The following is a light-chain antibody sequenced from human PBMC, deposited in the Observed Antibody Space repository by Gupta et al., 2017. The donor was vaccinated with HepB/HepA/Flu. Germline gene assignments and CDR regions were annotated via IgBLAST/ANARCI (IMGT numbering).Light chain of an antibody. J-gene: IGLJ3*02. CDR3: CSYADVGTWV. Sequence: SALTQPASVSGSPGQSITISCTGTSSDIENYNLVSWYQQHPDKAPQLIIYDVTKRPSGVSNRFSASKSGNTASLTISGLQAEDEADYYCCSYADVGTWVFGGGTRLTVL. CDR2: DVT. V-gene: IGLV2-23*02. CDR1: SSDIENYNL.